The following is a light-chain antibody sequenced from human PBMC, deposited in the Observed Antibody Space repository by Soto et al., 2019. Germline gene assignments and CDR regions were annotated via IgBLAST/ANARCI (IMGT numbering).Light chain of an antibody. CDR2: NDD. CDR1: ISNIGKDT. V-gene: IGLV1-44*01. J-gene: IGLJ3*02. Sequence: VVTQPPSVSGTPGLRVNSSCSGGISNIGKDTVNWYQQLPGTAPKLLMFNDDKRPSGVPDRFSGSRSGTSASLAISGLQSDDEAVYFCSTWDDSLNGWVFGGGTKFTVL. CDR3: STWDDSLNGWV.